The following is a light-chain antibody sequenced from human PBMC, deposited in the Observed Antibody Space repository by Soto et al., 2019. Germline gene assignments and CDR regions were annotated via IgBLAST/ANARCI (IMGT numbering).Light chain of an antibody. CDR1: QSVSSY. V-gene: IGKV3-11*01. Sequence: EIVLTQSPATLSLSPGGRATLSCRASQSVSSYLAWYQQKPGQAPRLLIYDASNRATGIPARFSGSGSGTDFTLTISSLEPEDFAVYYCQQRSNWLPRTFGQGTRLEIK. CDR3: QQRSNWLPRT. J-gene: IGKJ5*01. CDR2: DAS.